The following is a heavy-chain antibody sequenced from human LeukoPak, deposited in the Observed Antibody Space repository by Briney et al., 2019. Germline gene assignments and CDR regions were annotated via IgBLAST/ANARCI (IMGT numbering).Heavy chain of an antibody. CDR3: AKDYEPLVGVHRWGDWFDP. Sequence: GGSLRLSCAASGFTFSSYAMSWFRQAPGKGLEWVSVISGSGGSTYYADSVKGRFTISRDNSKNTLYLQMNSLRAEDTAVYYCAKDYEPLVGVHRWGDWFDPWGQGTLVTVSS. D-gene: IGHD1-26*01. CDR2: ISGSGGST. J-gene: IGHJ5*02. CDR1: GFTFSSYA. V-gene: IGHV3-23*01.